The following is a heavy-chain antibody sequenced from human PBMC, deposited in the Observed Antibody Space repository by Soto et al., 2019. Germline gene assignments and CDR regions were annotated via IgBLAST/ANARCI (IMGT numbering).Heavy chain of an antibody. J-gene: IGHJ5*02. Sequence: SVKVSCKASGYTFTDYYLDWVRQAPGQGLEWMGWMNPNSGDTSYAQKFQGRVAMTRDTSTNTAYLELSRLRSDDTAIYYCAREGFCTKGVCHHWFDPWGQGTLVTVSS. CDR3: AREGFCTKGVCHHWFDP. D-gene: IGHD2-8*01. CDR1: GYTFTDYY. CDR2: MNPNSGDT. V-gene: IGHV1-2*02.